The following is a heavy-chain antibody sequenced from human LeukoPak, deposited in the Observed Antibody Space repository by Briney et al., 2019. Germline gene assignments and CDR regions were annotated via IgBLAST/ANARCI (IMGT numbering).Heavy chain of an antibody. CDR3: AKDFGGIAAADSTPFDY. CDR1: GFTFSSYW. Sequence: PGGSLRLSCAASGFTFSSYWMHWVRQAPGKGLVWVSRINTDGSSTSYADSVKGRFTISRDNAKNTLYLQMNSLRAEDTAVYYCAKDFGGIAAADSTPFDYWGQGTLVTVSS. CDR2: INTDGSST. V-gene: IGHV3-74*01. J-gene: IGHJ4*02. D-gene: IGHD6-13*01.